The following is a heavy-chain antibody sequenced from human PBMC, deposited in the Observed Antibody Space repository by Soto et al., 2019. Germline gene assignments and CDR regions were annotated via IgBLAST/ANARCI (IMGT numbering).Heavy chain of an antibody. CDR2: IIPTFGSP. CDR1: RDTFSSYA. J-gene: IGHJ5*02. Sequence: QAQLVQSGAEVQKSGSSVKVSCKASRDTFSSYAITWVRQAPGQGLEWMGGIIPTFGSPKYAQKFQGRLTISADDSTYTAYMELASLTSDDTAVYFCARAVVPKYNWFDPWGQGTLVTVSS. CDR3: ARAVVPKYNWFDP. V-gene: IGHV1-69*01. D-gene: IGHD2-21*01.